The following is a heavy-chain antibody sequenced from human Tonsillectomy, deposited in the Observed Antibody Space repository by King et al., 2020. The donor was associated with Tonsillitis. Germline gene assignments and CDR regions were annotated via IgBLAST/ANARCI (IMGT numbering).Heavy chain of an antibody. CDR2: IGYDGSKK. CDR3: AQRRHGYSNSPRGCLQH. Sequence: VQLVESGGGVVQPGGSLRLSCAASGFTFSSYDMPWVRQAPGKGLEWVAFIGYDGSKKYYADSVKGRFTISRDNSKNTLYLQMNSLRGEDTALYYCAQRRHGYSNSPRGCLQHWGQGTLVPVSS. D-gene: IGHD4-11*01. J-gene: IGHJ1*01. CDR1: GFTFSSYD. V-gene: IGHV3-30*02.